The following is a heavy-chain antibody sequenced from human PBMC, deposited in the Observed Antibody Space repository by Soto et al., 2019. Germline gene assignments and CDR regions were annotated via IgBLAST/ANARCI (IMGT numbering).Heavy chain of an antibody. CDR3: ARDKITGLFDY. J-gene: IGHJ4*02. D-gene: IGHD2-8*02. V-gene: IGHV4-34*01. CDR2: INHSGST. CDR1: GGSFSGYY. Sequence: SETLSLTCAVYGGSFSGYYWSWIRQPPGRGLEWIGEINHSGSTNYNPSLKSRVTISVDTSKNQFSLKLTSVTAADTAVYYCARDKITGLFDYWGQGTLVTVSS.